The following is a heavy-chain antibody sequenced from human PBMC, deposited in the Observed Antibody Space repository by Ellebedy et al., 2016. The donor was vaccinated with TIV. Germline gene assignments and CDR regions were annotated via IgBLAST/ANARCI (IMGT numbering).Heavy chain of an antibody. D-gene: IGHD3-10*01. CDR2: IIPILDIA. CDR1: GGTFSSYA. J-gene: IGHJ4*02. V-gene: IGHV1-69*04. Sequence: ASVKVSCKASGGTFSSYAISWVRQAPGQGLEWMGRIIPILDIANYAQKFLGGVTITADKSTSTAYMELSSLRSEDTAVYYCSLDSYYYGSGSYIPPTYSFDYWGQGTLVTVSS. CDR3: SLDSYYYGSGSYIPPTYSFDY.